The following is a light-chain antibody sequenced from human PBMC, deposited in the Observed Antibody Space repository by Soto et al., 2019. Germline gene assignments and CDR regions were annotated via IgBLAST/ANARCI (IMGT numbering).Light chain of an antibody. CDR3: QQLSTYPST. Sequence: DIQMTQYPSSLSASVGDRVTITCRASQGIGSYLAWYQQKPGEAPKLLIFAASTLQSGVPSRFSGSGSGTDFTLTISSLQAEDFATYYCQQLSTYPSTFGGGTKVDIK. V-gene: IGKV1-9*01. CDR1: QGIGSY. CDR2: AAS. J-gene: IGKJ4*01.